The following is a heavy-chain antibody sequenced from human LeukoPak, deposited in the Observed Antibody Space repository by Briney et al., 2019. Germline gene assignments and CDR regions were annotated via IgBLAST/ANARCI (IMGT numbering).Heavy chain of an antibody. CDR3: ARHGRMVIMSKFSTGIDQ. D-gene: IGHD2-8*01. CDR1: AGSISSYF. V-gene: IGHV4-59*08. CDR2: IYYTGMS. Sequence: PSETLSLTCTVPAGSISSYFWSWIRQPPGKGLEWIGYIYYTGMSNSKPSLKSRVTISMDTSKNQFSLQLSSVTAADTAIYYCARHGRMVIMSKFSTGIDQWGQGTLVTVSS. J-gene: IGHJ4*02.